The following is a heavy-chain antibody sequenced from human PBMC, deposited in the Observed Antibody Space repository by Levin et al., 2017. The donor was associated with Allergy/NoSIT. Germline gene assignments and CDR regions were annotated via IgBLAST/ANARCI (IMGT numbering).Heavy chain of an antibody. Sequence: GESLKISCAASGFTFSTYAVHWVRQAPGKGLEWVAFISFDGSNKYYADSVKGRFTISRDNSRNTLYLQMNSLRPEDTAVYYCAREVGVTRRFDYWGQGTLVIVSS. CDR3: AREVGVTRRFDY. D-gene: IGHD1-26*01. CDR1: GFTFSTYA. V-gene: IGHV3-30-3*01. J-gene: IGHJ4*02. CDR2: ISFDGSNK.